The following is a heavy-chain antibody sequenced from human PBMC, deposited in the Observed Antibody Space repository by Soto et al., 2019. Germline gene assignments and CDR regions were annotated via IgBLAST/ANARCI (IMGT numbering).Heavy chain of an antibody. J-gene: IGHJ6*02. CDR2: IHYSGST. D-gene: IGHD3-3*01. CDR3: ARDVRFLEWWGLDV. V-gene: IGHV4-59*01. Sequence: SETLSLTCTVSGDSISAYSWSWVRQPPGKGLEWIGNIHYSGSTNYNPSLKSRVTISVDTSKNQFSLKLSSVTAADTAVYYCARDVRFLEWWGLDVWGQGTTVTVSS. CDR1: GDSISAYS.